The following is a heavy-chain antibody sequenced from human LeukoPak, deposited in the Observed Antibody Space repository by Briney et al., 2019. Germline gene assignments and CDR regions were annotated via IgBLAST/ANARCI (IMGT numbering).Heavy chain of an antibody. J-gene: IGHJ3*02. CDR2: IYATGNT. CDR3: AREGATAGKDDAFDI. V-gene: IGHV4-61*02. Sequence: SQTLSLTCTVSGDSFTRSGYYWSWLPQPAGKGLEWNGRIYATGNTHYNPSLKSRVTISLDMSKNEVFLKLTSVTAADTAVYYCAREGATAGKDDAFDIWGQGTMVTVSS. CDR1: GDSFTRSGYY. D-gene: IGHD6-13*01.